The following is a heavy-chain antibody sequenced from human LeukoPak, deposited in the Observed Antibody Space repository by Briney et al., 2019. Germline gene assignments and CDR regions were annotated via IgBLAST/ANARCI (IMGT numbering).Heavy chain of an antibody. CDR3: ARGLSAGYYWYYMDV. CDR1: GGSFSGYY. CDR2: INHSRNT. J-gene: IGHJ6*03. Sequence: SETLSLTCAVYGGSFSGYYWGWIRQPPGKGLEWIGQINHSRNTNYNPSLKSRVTISVDTSKNQFSLKLSSVTAADTAVYYCARGLSAGYYWYYMDVWGKGTTVTVSS. D-gene: IGHD6-19*01. V-gene: IGHV4-34*01.